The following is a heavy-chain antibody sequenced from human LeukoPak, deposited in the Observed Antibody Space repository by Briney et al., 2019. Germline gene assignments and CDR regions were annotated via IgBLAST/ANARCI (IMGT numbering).Heavy chain of an antibody. D-gene: IGHD6-13*01. V-gene: IGHV3-64*01. CDR2: ISSNGGST. CDR3: ARDGYSSSWYDY. Sequence: GGSLRLSCAASGFTFSSYAMHWVRQAPRRGVEYVSAISSNGGSTYYANSVKGSFTISRDNSKNTLYLQMGSLRAEDMAVYYCARDGYSSSWYDYRGQGTLVTVSS. J-gene: IGHJ4*02. CDR1: GFTFSSYA.